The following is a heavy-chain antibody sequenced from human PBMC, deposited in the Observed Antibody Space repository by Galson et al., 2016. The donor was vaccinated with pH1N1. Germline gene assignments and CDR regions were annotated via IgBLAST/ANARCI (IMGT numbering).Heavy chain of an antibody. CDR3: ARDVTISRWLPDF. CDR1: GYTFTNYG. CDR2: MSAYNGNT. Sequence: SVKVSCKASGYTFTNYGITWVRQAPGQGLEWMAWMSAYNGNTNYAQKFQGRVTMATDTYTNTAYMELRNLTSDDTAVYYCARDVTISRWLPDFWGQGTPATVSS. J-gene: IGHJ4*02. D-gene: IGHD5-18*01. V-gene: IGHV1-18*01.